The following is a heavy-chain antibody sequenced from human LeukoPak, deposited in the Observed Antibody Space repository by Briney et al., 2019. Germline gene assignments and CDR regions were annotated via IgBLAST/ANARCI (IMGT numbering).Heavy chain of an antibody. V-gene: IGHV3-30*03. Sequence: GRSLRLSCAADGFTFSTYTMRWVRQDPGKGLEWVAVISYDGSYKYYADSVKGRFSISRDNSKKTLYLQVSSLRDEDTAVYYCAGVSESGWYYFDYWGQGTLVTVSS. J-gene: IGHJ4*02. D-gene: IGHD6-19*01. CDR3: AGVSESGWYYFDY. CDR2: ISYDGSYK. CDR1: GFTFSTYT.